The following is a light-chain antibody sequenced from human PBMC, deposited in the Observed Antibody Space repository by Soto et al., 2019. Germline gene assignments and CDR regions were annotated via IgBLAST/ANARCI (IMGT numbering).Light chain of an antibody. Sequence: EIVMTQSPATLSVSPGERATISCRASQRGRSNLAWYQEKPGQAPRLLIYWASARATGSPARFSGSGSGTEFTLTISSLQSEDFAVYYCQQYKNGPITFGQGTRLE. J-gene: IGKJ5*01. V-gene: IGKV3-15*01. CDR3: QQYKNGPIT. CDR2: WAS. CDR1: QRGRSN.